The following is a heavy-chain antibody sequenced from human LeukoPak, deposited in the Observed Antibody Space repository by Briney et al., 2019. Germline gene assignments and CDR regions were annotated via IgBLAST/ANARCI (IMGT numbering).Heavy chain of an antibody. V-gene: IGHV4-59*11. CDR2: IYYSGST. D-gene: IGHD3-9*01. Sequence: PSETLSLTCTVSGGSISSHYWSWLRQPPGKGLEWSGYIYYSGSTNYNPSLKSRVTISVDTSKNQFSLKLSSVTAADTAVYYCARGHYDILTGYYNEDYFDYWGQGTLVTVSS. J-gene: IGHJ4*02. CDR3: ARGHYDILTGYYNEDYFDY. CDR1: GGSISSHY.